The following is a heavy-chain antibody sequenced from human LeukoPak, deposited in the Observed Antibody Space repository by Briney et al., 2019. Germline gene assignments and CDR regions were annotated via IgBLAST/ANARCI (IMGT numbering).Heavy chain of an antibody. Sequence: GRSLRLSCAASGFTFSSYGMHWVRQAPGKGLEWVAVIWHDGSNKYYADSVKGRFTISRDNSKNTLYLQMNSLRGEDTALYYCARERQLVHDYWGQGTLVTVSS. D-gene: IGHD6-13*01. V-gene: IGHV3-33*01. CDR1: GFTFSSYG. CDR2: IWHDGSNK. CDR3: ARERQLVHDY. J-gene: IGHJ4*02.